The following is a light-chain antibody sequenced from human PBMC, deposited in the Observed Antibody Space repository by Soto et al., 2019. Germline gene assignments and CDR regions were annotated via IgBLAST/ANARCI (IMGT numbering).Light chain of an antibody. CDR3: CSYAGSYTYV. CDR1: NSDVGTFYF. J-gene: IGLJ1*01. CDR2: DVT. V-gene: IGLV2-11*01. Sequence: QSALTQPRSVSGSPEQSVTISCTGTNSDVGTFYFVSWYQQYPDKGPKLIIYDVTERPSGVPDRFSGSKSGNTASLTISGLQAEDEADYYCCSYAGSYTYVFGSGTKLTVL.